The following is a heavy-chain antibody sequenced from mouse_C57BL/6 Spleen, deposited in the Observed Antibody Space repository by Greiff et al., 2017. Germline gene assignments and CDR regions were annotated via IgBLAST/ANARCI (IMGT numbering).Heavy chain of an antibody. CDR1: GFTFSDYG. Sequence: DVKLVESGGGLVKPGGSLKLSCAASGFTFSDYGMHWVRQAPEKGLEWVAYISSGSSTIYYADTVKGRFTISRDNAKNTLFLQMTSLRSEDTAMYYCARNYYGSSIYAMDYWGQGTSVTVSS. D-gene: IGHD1-1*01. CDR3: ARNYYGSSIYAMDY. V-gene: IGHV5-17*01. J-gene: IGHJ4*01. CDR2: ISSGSSTI.